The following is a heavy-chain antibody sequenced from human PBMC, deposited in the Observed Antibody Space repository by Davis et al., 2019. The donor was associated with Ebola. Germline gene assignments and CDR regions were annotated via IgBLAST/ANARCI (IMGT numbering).Heavy chain of an antibody. D-gene: IGHD2-8*01. V-gene: IGHV1-24*01. J-gene: IGHJ6*02. Sequence: AASVKVSCKVYGYILTELSMHWVRHAPGKGLEWMGGFDPENGETIYAQKFQGRVTMTEDTSTDTAYMELSSLTSEDTAVYYCARERTNEDGMDVWGQGTTVTVSS. CDR1: GYILTELS. CDR2: FDPENGET. CDR3: ARERTNEDGMDV.